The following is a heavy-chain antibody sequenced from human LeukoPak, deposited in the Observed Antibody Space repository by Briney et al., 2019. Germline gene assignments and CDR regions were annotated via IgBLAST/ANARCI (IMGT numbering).Heavy chain of an antibody. CDR2: MNPNSGNT. Sequence: ASVKVSCKASGYTFTSYDINWVRQATGQGLEWMGWMNPNSGNTGYAQKFQGRVTITRNTSISTAYMELSSLRSEDTAVYYCARLVGATTIDDYWSQGTLVTVSS. CDR1: GYTFTSYD. J-gene: IGHJ4*02. V-gene: IGHV1-8*03. D-gene: IGHD1-26*01. CDR3: ARLVGATTIDDY.